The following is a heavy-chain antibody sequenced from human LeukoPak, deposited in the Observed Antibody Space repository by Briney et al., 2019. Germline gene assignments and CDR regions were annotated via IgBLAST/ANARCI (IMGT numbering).Heavy chain of an antibody. D-gene: IGHD3-16*01. CDR1: GYTFTDYY. CDR2: INPNSGGT. Sequence: ASVKVSCKASGYTFTDYYMHWVRQASGQGLEWMGWINPNSGGTNYAQKFQGRVTMTRDTSISTAYMELSRLRSDDTAVYYRARRSITPPYYFDYWGQGTLVTVSS. J-gene: IGHJ4*02. CDR3: ARRSITPPYYFDY. V-gene: IGHV1-2*02.